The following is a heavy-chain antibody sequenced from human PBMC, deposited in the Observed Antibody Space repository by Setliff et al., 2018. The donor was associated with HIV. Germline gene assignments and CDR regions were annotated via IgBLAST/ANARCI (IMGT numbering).Heavy chain of an antibody. Sequence: SETLSLTCTVSGDSISSYYWSWIRQPPGKGLEWIGEINHSGSTNYNMSLWSRVTISLDASRNQFSLELISVTAADTAVYYCAGGPGTTSIDYWAQGTLVTVSS. CDR3: AGGPGTTSIDY. CDR1: GDSISSYY. J-gene: IGHJ4*02. CDR2: INHSGST. D-gene: IGHD1-26*01. V-gene: IGHV4-34*01.